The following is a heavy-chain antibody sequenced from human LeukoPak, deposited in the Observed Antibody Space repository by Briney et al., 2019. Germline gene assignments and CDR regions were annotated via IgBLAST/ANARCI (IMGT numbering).Heavy chain of an antibody. J-gene: IGHJ4*02. CDR2: INPNSGGT. D-gene: IGHD3-22*01. V-gene: IGHV1-2*02. Sequence: ASVKVSCKASGYTFTGYYMHWVRQAPGQGLEWMGWINPNSGGTNYAQKLQGRVTMTTDTSTSTAYMELRSLRSDDTAVYYCARAAIVVATSLPDFWGQGTLVTVSS. CDR3: ARAAIVVATSLPDF. CDR1: GYTFTGYY.